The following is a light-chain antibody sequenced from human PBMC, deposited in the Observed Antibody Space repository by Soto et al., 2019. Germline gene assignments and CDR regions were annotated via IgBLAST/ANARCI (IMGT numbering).Light chain of an antibody. CDR3: SSFTRTNTWV. CDR2: EVN. J-gene: IGLJ3*02. CDR1: SADLGTYNY. Sequence: QSALTQPASVSGSPGQSITISCTATSADLGTYNYVSWYQQHPGKAPKLMFYEVNKRPSGVSNRFSASKSGNTASLTISGLQPEDEAYYYCSSFTRTNTWVFGGGTKLTVL. V-gene: IGLV2-14*01.